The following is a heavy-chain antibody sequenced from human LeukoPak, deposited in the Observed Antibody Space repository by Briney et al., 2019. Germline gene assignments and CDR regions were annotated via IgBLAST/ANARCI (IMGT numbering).Heavy chain of an antibody. CDR1: GFSFSYG. J-gene: IGHJ6*02. V-gene: IGHV3-30*02. CDR3: ARDAHTGSGTYWGGVDYYYGLDV. D-gene: IGHD3-10*01. Sequence: GGSLRLSCVASGFSFSYGMHWVRQAPGKGLEWLTFIHYDESNEYYADSVKGRFTISRDNSKNTLYLQMNSLRAEDTAVYYCARDAHTGSGTYWGGVDYYYGLDVWGQGTTVTVSS. CDR2: IHYDESNE.